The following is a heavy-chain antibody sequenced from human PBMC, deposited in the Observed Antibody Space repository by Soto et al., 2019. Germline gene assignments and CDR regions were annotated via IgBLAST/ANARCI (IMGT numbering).Heavy chain of an antibody. V-gene: IGHV3-23*01. D-gene: IGHD3-10*01. CDR2: IGGSGGST. CDR3: ARDLGLYGSGSYHAFDI. J-gene: IGHJ3*02. Sequence: GGSLRLSCAASGFNFSSYAMSWVRQAPGKGLEWVSAIGGSGGSTYYADSVKGRFTISRDNSKNTLYLQMNSLRAEDTAVYYCARDLGLYGSGSYHAFDIWGQGTMVTVSS. CDR1: GFNFSSYA.